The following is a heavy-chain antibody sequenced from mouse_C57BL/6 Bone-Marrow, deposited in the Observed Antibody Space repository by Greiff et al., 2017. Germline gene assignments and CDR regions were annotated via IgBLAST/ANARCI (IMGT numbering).Heavy chain of an antibody. CDR3: ARGRGSSGYYFDY. CDR2: IDPNRGGT. J-gene: IGHJ2*01. Sequence: QVQLQQPGAELVKPGASVKLSCKASGYTFTSYWMHWVKQRPGRGLEWIGRIDPNRGGTKYNEKFKSKATLTVDKPSSTAYMQRSCLTSDDSAVYYCARGRGSSGYYFDYWGQGTTRTGSS. D-gene: IGHD3-2*02. V-gene: IGHV1-72*01. CDR1: GYTFTSYW.